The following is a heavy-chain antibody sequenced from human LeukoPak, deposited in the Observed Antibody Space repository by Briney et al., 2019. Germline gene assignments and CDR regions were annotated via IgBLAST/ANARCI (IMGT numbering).Heavy chain of an antibody. Sequence: GASVKVSCKASGYTFTSYGISWVRQAPGQGLEWMGWISAYNGNTNYAQKLQGRVTMTTDTSTSTAYMELRSLRSDDTAVYYCARASMVRGVIIALDYWGQGTLVTVSS. CDR1: GYTFTSYG. J-gene: IGHJ4*02. D-gene: IGHD3-10*01. CDR2: ISAYNGNT. V-gene: IGHV1-18*01. CDR3: ARASMVRGVIIALDY.